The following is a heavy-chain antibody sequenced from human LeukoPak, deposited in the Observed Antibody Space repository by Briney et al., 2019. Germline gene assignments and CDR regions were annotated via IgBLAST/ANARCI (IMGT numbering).Heavy chain of an antibody. D-gene: IGHD6-19*01. J-gene: IGHJ5*01. V-gene: IGHV3-74*01. Sequence: GGSLRLSCAASGFTFSTYWMHWVRQAPGKGLVWVSRINGEGRSTSHADSVKGRFTISRDDSKNTLYLQLNTLRADDTATYYCAKPISGGLAVTADWFHPWGQGTLVVVSS. CDR1: GFTFSTYW. CDR2: INGEGRST. CDR3: AKPISGGLAVTADWFHP.